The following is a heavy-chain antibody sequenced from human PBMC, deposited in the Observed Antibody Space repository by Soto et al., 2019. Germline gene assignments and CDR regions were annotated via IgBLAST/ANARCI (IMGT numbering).Heavy chain of an antibody. V-gene: IGHV4-39*01. CDR2: IYFSGST. Sequence: SETLSLTCTVSGGSIRSSSYYCGWIRQPPGKGLEWMGSIYFSGSTYYNLSLKSRVTISVDTSKNQFSLKLSSVTAADTAVYYCARYCSSSSCVSTPYNWFAPWGQGALVTVSS. J-gene: IGHJ5*02. CDR3: ARYCSSSSCVSTPYNWFAP. D-gene: IGHD2-2*01. CDR1: GGSIRSSSYY.